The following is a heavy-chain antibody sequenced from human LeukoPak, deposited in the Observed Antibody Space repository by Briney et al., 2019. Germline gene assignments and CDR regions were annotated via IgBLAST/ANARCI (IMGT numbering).Heavy chain of an antibody. CDR1: GFTFSSYE. J-gene: IGHJ4*02. Sequence: GRSLRLSCAASGFTFSSYEMNWVRQVPGKGLEWVSYISSSGSTIYYADSVKGRFTISRDNAKNSLYLQMNSLRAEDTAVYYCARDIGIYGDYGSPDYWGQGTLVTVSS. CDR3: ARDIGIYGDYGSPDY. CDR2: ISSSGSTI. D-gene: IGHD4-17*01. V-gene: IGHV3-48*03.